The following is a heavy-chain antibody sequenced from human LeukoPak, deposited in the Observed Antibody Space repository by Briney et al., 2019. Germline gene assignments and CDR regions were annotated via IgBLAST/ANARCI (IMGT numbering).Heavy chain of an antibody. D-gene: IGHD6-19*01. Sequence: SETLSLTCTVSGGSISSSSYYWGWIRQPPGKGLEWIGSIYYSGGTYYNPSLKSRVTISVDTSKNQFSLKLSSVTAADTAVYYCARQRLPTHKYSSGKYYFDYWGQGTLVTVSS. CDR2: IYYSGGT. J-gene: IGHJ4*02. CDR3: ARQRLPTHKYSSGKYYFDY. CDR1: GGSISSSSYY. V-gene: IGHV4-39*01.